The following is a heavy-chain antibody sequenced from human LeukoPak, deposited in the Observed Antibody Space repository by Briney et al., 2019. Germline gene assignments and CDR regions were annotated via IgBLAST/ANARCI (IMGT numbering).Heavy chain of an antibody. CDR2: ISGSGSYL. CDR3: ARDLLGWNYLFDY. D-gene: IGHD1-7*01. V-gene: IGHV3-21*01. CDR1: GXTFSTYS. Sequence: TGGSLRLSCAASGXTFSTYSMNWVRQAPGKGLEWVSSISGSGSYLYYADSVKGRFTISRDNAKNSLYLQMNSLRAEDTAVYYCARDLLGWNYLFDYWGQGTLVTVSS. J-gene: IGHJ4*02.